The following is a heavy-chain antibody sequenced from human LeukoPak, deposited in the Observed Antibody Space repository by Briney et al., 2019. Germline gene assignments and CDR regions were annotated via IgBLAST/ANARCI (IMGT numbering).Heavy chain of an antibody. CDR1: GGTFSSYA. Sequence: ASVKVSCKASGGTFSSYATSWVRQAPGQGLEWMGRIIPILGIANYAQKFQGRVTITADKSTSTAYMELSCLRSEDAAVYYCARGGEVVVPAAIVVSSWFDPWGQGTLVTVSS. V-gene: IGHV1-69*04. D-gene: IGHD2-2*02. J-gene: IGHJ5*02. CDR2: IIPILGIA. CDR3: ARGGEVVVPAAIVVSSWFDP.